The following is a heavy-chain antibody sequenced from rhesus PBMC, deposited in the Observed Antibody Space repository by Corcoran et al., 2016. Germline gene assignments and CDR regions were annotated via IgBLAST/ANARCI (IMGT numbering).Heavy chain of an antibody. CDR1: GYTFTSYY. D-gene: IGHD2-33*01. CDR3: TRAAAPAYFDY. J-gene: IGHJ4*01. V-gene: IGHV1-180*01. CDR2: IPPYNGNK. Sequence: QVQLVQSGAEIKQPGASVKLSCQASGYTFTSYYLHWVRQAPGQGLEWIVLIPPYNGNKGYAQNFQGRVTITTDTSTSTGYMELSSLRSEDTAVYYCTRAAAPAYFDYWGQGVLVTVSS.